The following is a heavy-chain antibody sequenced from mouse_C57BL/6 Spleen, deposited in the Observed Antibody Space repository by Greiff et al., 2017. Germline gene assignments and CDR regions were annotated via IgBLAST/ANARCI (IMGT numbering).Heavy chain of an antibody. Sequence: QVQLQQSGPELVKPGASVKISCKASGYAFSSSWMNWVKQRPGKGLEWIGRIYPGDGDTNYNGKFKGKATLTADKSSSTAYMQLSSLTSEDSAVYFCASGRDYCDDWGQGTTLTVSS. J-gene: IGHJ2*01. CDR1: GYAFSSSW. CDR3: ASGRDYCDD. D-gene: IGHD1-1*02. CDR2: IYPGDGDT. V-gene: IGHV1-82*01.